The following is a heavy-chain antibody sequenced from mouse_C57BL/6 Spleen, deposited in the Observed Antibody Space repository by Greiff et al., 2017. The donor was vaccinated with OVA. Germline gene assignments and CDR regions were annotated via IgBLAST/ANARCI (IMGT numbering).Heavy chain of an antibody. D-gene: IGHD4-1*01. CDR1: GFTFSSYA. Sequence: EVKLVESGGGLVKPGGSLKLSCAASGFTFSSYAMSWVRQTPEKRLEWVATISDGGSYTYYPDNVKGRFTISRDNAKNNLYLQMSHLKSEDTAMYYCARANWDAYWGQGTLVTVSA. CDR2: ISDGGSYT. V-gene: IGHV5-4*03. CDR3: ARANWDAY. J-gene: IGHJ3*01.